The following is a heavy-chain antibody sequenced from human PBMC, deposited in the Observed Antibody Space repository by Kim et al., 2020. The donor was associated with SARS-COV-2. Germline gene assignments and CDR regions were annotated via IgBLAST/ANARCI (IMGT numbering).Heavy chain of an antibody. Sequence: SETLSLTCAVYGGSFSGYYWSWIRQPPGKGLEWIGEINHSGSTNYNPSLKSRVTISVDTSKNQFSLKLSSVTAADTAVYYCARGTFASDRRYDFWSGYWGGFDYWGQGTLVTVSS. V-gene: IGHV4-34*01. D-gene: IGHD3-3*01. CDR3: ARGTFASDRRYDFWSGYWGGFDY. J-gene: IGHJ4*02. CDR1: GGSFSGYY. CDR2: INHSGST.